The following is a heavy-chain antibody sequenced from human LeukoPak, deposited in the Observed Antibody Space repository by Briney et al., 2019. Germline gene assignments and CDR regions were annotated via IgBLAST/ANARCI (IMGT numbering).Heavy chain of an antibody. CDR2: ISYDGSNK. D-gene: IGHD3-16*01. CDR3: AKTLWGPRSCPDY. V-gene: IGHV3-30*18. J-gene: IGHJ4*02. Sequence: PGGSLRLSCAASGFTFSSYGMHWVRQAPGKGLEWVAVISYDGSNKYYGDSVKGRFTISRDNSKNTLYLQMDSLRTEDTAVYYCAKTLWGPRSCPDYWGQRTRVTVSS. CDR1: GFTFSSYG.